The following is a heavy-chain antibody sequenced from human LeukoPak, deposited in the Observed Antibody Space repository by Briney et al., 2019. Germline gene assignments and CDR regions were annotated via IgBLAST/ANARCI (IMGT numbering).Heavy chain of an antibody. Sequence: SETLSLTCTVSGYSISSGYYWGWIRQPPGKGLEWIGSIYYSGSTYYNPSLKSRVTISVDTSKNQFSLKLSSVTAEDTAVYYCTTDEIIIGVKHDYWGQGTLVTVSS. V-gene: IGHV4-38-2*02. CDR1: GYSISSGYY. D-gene: IGHD3-16*01. CDR3: TTDEIIIGVKHDY. CDR2: IYYSGST. J-gene: IGHJ4*02.